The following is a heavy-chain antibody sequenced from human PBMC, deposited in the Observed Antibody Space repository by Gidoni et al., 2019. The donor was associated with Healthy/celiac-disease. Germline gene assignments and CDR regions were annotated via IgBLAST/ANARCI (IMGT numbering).Heavy chain of an antibody. CDR3: AREGDCGGDCYSKDYYYYGMDV. D-gene: IGHD2-21*02. CDR1: GGPFSSYA. Sequence: QVQLVQSGAEVKKPGSSVKVSCKASGGPFSSYAISWVRQAPGQGLEWMGGIIPIFGTANYAQKFQGRVTITADESTSTAYMELSSLRSEDTAVYYCAREGDCGGDCYSKDYYYYGMDVWGQGTTVTVSS. V-gene: IGHV1-69*01. J-gene: IGHJ6*02. CDR2: IIPIFGTA.